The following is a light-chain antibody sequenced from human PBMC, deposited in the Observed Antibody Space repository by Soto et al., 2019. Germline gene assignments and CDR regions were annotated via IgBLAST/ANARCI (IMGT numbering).Light chain of an antibody. V-gene: IGLV2-23*01. CDR3: CSYVTGNIRV. J-gene: IGLJ1*01. CDR1: TSNVGSYNF. CDR2: EGN. Sequence: QSVLTQPASVSGSPGQSITISCTGTTSNVGSYNFVSWYQQHPDKAPKLVIYEGNQRASGVSDRFSGSKSGNTASLTISGLQAEDEADYYCCSYVTGNIRVFGPGTKVTVL.